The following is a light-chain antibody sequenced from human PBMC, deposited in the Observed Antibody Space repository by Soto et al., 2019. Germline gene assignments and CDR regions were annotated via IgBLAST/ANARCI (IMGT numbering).Light chain of an antibody. CDR1: QSVSNNY. Sequence: EIVLTQSPGTLSLSPGERATLSCRASQSVSNNYLAWYQQKPGQAPRLLIYGASNRATGIPDRFSGSGSGTHLTLTISRLEPEDFAVYYCQQYGSSPATFGQGTNLEIK. V-gene: IGKV3-20*01. CDR2: GAS. CDR3: QQYGSSPAT. J-gene: IGKJ2*01.